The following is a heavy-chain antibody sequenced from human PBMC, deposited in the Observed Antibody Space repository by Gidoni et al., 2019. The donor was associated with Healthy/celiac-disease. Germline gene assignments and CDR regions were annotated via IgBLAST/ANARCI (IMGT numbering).Heavy chain of an antibody. V-gene: IGHV1-46*01. Sequence: QVQLVQSGAEVKKPGASVKVSCKASGYTFTSYYMHWVRQAPGQGLEWMGIINPSGGSTSYAQKFQGRVTMTRDTSTSTVYMELSSLRSEDTAVYYCAREGSNPHEDYYYYYGMDVWGQGTTVTVSS. CDR3: AREGSNPHEDYYYYYGMDV. J-gene: IGHJ6*02. CDR2: INPSGGST. D-gene: IGHD4-4*01. CDR1: GYTFTSYY.